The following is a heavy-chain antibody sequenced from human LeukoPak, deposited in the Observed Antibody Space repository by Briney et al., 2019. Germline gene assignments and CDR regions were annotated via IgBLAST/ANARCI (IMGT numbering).Heavy chain of an antibody. CDR1: GGSISSSDYY. V-gene: IGHV4-39*01. Sequence: SETLSLTCTVSGGSISSSDYYWGWIRQPPGKGLEWIGSVLYIGTTYYNPSLRSRVTISVDTSKNQFSLKLSSVTAADTAVYFCAKYGNSGWVIDNWGQGTLVTVSS. CDR3: AKYGNSGWVIDN. D-gene: IGHD6-19*01. CDR2: VLYIGTT. J-gene: IGHJ4*02.